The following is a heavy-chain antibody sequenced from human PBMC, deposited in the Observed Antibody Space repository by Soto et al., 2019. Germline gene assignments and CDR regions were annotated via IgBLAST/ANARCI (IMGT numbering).Heavy chain of an antibody. CDR2: INHSGNT. Sequence: QVQLQQWGAGLLKPSETLSLTCAVYGKSLSGYYWSWIRQPPGKALEWIGEINHSGNTNYNPSLKSRVTLSVDTSKTQLFLNLSSVTAAVSAMYYCARHHVRGRTIAGAAEFWGQGTLVTVSS. CDR3: ARHHVRGRTIAGAAEF. D-gene: IGHD1-26*01. V-gene: IGHV4-34*01. CDR1: GKSLSGYY. J-gene: IGHJ4*02.